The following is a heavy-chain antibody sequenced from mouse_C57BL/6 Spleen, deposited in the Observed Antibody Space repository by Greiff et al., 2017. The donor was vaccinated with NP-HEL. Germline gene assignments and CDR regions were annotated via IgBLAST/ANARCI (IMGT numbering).Heavy chain of an antibody. CDR3: ARREVTTRYYYAMDY. D-gene: IGHD2-2*01. Sequence: VQLQQSGAELVKPGASVKLSCIASGFNIKDYYMHWVKQRTEQGLEWIGRIDPEDGETKYAPKFQGKATITADTSSNTAYLQLSSLTSEDTAVYYCARREVTTRYYYAMDYWGQGTSVTVSS. CDR1: GFNIKDYY. CDR2: IDPEDGET. V-gene: IGHV14-2*01. J-gene: IGHJ4*01.